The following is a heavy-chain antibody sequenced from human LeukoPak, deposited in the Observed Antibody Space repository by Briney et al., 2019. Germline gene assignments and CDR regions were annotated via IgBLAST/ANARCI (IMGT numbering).Heavy chain of an antibody. Sequence: ASVKVSCKASGYTFTSYGISWVRQAPGQGLEWMGWISAYNGNTNYEQKLQGRVTMTTDTSTSTACMELRSLRSDDTAVYYCATEPLGYCSSTSCYTGWGQGTLATVSS. CDR2: ISAYNGNT. D-gene: IGHD2-2*02. V-gene: IGHV1-18*01. CDR3: ATEPLGYCSSTSCYTG. CDR1: GYTFTSYG. J-gene: IGHJ4*02.